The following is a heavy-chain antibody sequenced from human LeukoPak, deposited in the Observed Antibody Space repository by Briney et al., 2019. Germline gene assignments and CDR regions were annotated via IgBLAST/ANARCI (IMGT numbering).Heavy chain of an antibody. CDR1: GLAFSNYG. CDR2: MQYDGSQI. J-gene: IGHJ4*02. Sequence: PGGSLRLSCTASGLAFSNYGMQLARQAPGKGLEWVAFMQYDGSQIYYANSVKGRFTISRDNSKNALYLQMNSLRPEDTAVYYCAGKAAAFYFDYWGQGTLVTVSS. V-gene: IGHV3-30*02. D-gene: IGHD6-13*01. CDR3: AGKAAAFYFDY.